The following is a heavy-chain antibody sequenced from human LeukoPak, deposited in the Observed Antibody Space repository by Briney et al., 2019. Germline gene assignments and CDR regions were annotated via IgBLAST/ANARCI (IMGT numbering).Heavy chain of an antibody. CDR2: IKQDGSEK. J-gene: IGHJ4*02. Sequence: GGSLRLSCAASGFTFSSYGMHWVRQAPGKGLEWVANIKQDGSEKYYVDSVKGRFTISRDNAKNSLYLQMNSLRAEDTAVYYCAREVANGIAVAGPFDYWGQGTLVTVSS. V-gene: IGHV3-7*01. D-gene: IGHD6-19*01. CDR1: GFTFSSYG. CDR3: AREVANGIAVAGPFDY.